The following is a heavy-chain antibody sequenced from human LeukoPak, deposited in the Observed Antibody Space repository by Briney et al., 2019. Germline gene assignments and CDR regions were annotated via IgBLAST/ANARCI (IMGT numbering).Heavy chain of an antibody. CDR1: GGSISSSSYY. CDR3: ASWGAYCSGGSCYYAIDY. V-gene: IGHV4-61*05. CDR2: IYYSGST. Sequence: PSETLSLTCTVSGGSISSSSYYRGWIRQPPGKGLEWIGYIYYSGSTNYNPSLKSRVTISVDTSKNQFSLKLSSVTAADTAVYYCASWGAYCSGGSCYYAIDYWGQGTLVTVSS. D-gene: IGHD2-15*01. J-gene: IGHJ4*02.